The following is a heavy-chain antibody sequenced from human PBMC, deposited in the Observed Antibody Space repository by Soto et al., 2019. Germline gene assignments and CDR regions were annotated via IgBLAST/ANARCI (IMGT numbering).Heavy chain of an antibody. V-gene: IGHV3-30*18. CDR3: AKEWIQLWRYFDY. Sequence: QVQLVESGGGVVQPGRSLRLSCAASGFTFSSYGMHWVRQAPGKGLEWVAVISYDGSNEYYADSVKGRFTISRDNSKNTLYLQMNSLRAEDTAVYYCAKEWIQLWRYFDYWGQGTLVTVSS. D-gene: IGHD5-18*01. J-gene: IGHJ4*02. CDR2: ISYDGSNE. CDR1: GFTFSSYG.